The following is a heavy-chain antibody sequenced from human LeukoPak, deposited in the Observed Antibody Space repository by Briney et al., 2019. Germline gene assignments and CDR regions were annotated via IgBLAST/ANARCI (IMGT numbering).Heavy chain of an antibody. Sequence: ASVKVSCKASGYTFTSYYMHWVRQAPGQGLEWMGIINPSGGGTSYAQKFQGRVTMTRDTSTSTVYMELSSLRSEDTAVYYCARDYTVGGVLGYWGQGTLVTVSS. V-gene: IGHV1-46*01. D-gene: IGHD2-8*02. CDR3: ARDYTVGGVLGY. J-gene: IGHJ4*02. CDR2: INPSGGGT. CDR1: GYTFTSYY.